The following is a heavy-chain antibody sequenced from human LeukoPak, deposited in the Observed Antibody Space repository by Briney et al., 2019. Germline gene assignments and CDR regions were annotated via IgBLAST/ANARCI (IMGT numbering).Heavy chain of an antibody. CDR2: ISGNGVST. V-gene: IGHV3-23*01. J-gene: IGHJ4*02. CDR1: GFTFSSYA. Sequence: GGSLRLSCAASGFTFSSYAMSWVRQAPGKGLVWVSAISGNGVSTNYADSVKGRFTISRDNSKNTVFLQMNSLRAEDTAIYYCATLKDKWLQSPGTDYWGQGTLVTVSS. CDR3: ATLKDKWLQSPGTDY. D-gene: IGHD5-24*01.